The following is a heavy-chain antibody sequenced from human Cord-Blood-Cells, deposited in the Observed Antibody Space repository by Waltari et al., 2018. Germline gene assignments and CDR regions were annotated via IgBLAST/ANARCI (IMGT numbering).Heavy chain of an antibody. CDR3: AKGAVAAAAY. V-gene: IGHV3-30*18. CDR2: ISNDGSNK. D-gene: IGHD6-13*01. Sequence: QVQLVESGGGVVQPGRSLRLSCAASGFTFSSYGMHWVRQAPGKGLEGVAVISNDGSNKYYADSVKGRFTISRDNSKNTLYLQMNSLRAEDTTVYYCAKGAVAAAAYWGQGTLVTVSS. J-gene: IGHJ4*02. CDR1: GFTFSSYG.